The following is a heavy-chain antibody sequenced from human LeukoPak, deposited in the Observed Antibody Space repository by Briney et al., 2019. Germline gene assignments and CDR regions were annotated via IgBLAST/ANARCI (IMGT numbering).Heavy chain of an antibody. V-gene: IGHV1-69*06. CDR2: IIPIFGTA. CDR1: GGTFSSYA. Sequence: SVKVSCKASGGTFSSYAISWVRQAPGQGLEWMGGIIPIFGTANYAQKFQGRVTITADKSTSTAYMELSSLRAEDTAVYYCAKPSSGWYGLVGYYMDVWGKGTTVTVSS. D-gene: IGHD6-13*01. CDR3: AKPSSGWYGLVGYYMDV. J-gene: IGHJ6*03.